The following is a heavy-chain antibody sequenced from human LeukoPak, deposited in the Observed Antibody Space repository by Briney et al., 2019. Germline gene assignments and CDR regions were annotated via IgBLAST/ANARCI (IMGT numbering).Heavy chain of an antibody. CDR1: GYSISHGYN. Sequence: SETLSLTCAVSGYSISHGYNWGWVRQPPGKGLEWIGVVYHTGNAYYNPSLKSRVTTSVDTSNNQFSLRVTSVTAADTAVYYCARWVSSNRNWFDPWGQGTLVIVSS. CDR3: ARWVSSNRNWFDP. D-gene: IGHD6-13*01. J-gene: IGHJ5*02. CDR2: VYHTGNA. V-gene: IGHV4-38-2*01.